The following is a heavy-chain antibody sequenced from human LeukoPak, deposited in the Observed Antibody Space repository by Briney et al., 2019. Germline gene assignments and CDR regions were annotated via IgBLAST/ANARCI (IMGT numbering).Heavy chain of an antibody. D-gene: IGHD3-10*01. CDR1: GGSISSYY. V-gene: IGHV4-59*08. Sequence: SETLSLTCTASGGSISSYYWSWIRQPPGKGLEWIGYIYYSGSTNYNPSLKSRVTISVGTSKNQFSLKLSSVTAADTAVYYCARGVSSGSDYWGQGTLVTVSS. CDR2: IYYSGST. CDR3: ARGVSSGSDY. J-gene: IGHJ4*02.